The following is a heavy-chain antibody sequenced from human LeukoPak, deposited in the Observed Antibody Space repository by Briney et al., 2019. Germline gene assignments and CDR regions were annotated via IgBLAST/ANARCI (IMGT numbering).Heavy chain of an antibody. D-gene: IGHD3-22*01. CDR2: IIPIFGTA. V-gene: IGHV1-69*05. CDR3: ATGQYYYDSSGYSTNHYFDY. J-gene: IGHJ4*02. Sequence: VASVKVSCKASGGTFSSYAISWVRQAPGQGLEWMGRIIPIFGTANYAQKFQGRVTITTDESTSTAYMELSSLRSEDTAVYYCATGQYYYDSSGYSTNHYFDYWGQGTLVTVSS. CDR1: GGTFSSYA.